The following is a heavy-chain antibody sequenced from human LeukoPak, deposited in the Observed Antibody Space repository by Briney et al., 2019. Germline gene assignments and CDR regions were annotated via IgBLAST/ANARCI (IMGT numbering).Heavy chain of an antibody. CDR3: ARAITYYDILTGKTYYYYGMDV. D-gene: IGHD3-9*01. Sequence: GASMKVSCKASGYTFTSYDINWVRQATGQGLEWMGWMNPNSGNTGYAQKFQGRVTMTRNTSISTAYMELSSLRSEDTAVYYCARAITYYDILTGKTYYYYGMDVWGQGTTVTVSS. J-gene: IGHJ6*02. CDR2: MNPNSGNT. V-gene: IGHV1-8*01. CDR1: GYTFTSYD.